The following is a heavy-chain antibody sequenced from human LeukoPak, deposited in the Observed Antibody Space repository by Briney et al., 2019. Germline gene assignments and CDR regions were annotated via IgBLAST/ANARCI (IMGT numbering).Heavy chain of an antibody. J-gene: IGHJ6*02. V-gene: IGHV1-2*02. D-gene: IGHD3-3*01. CDR1: GYTFTGYY. CDR2: INPNSGGT. CDR3: AREGAIFGVVNRYYYYGMDV. Sequence: ASEKVSCKASGYTFTGYYMHWVRQAPGQGLEWMGWINPNSGGTNYAQKFQGRVTMTRDTSISTAYMELSRLRSDDTAVYYCAREGAIFGVVNRYYYYGMDVWGQGTTVTVSS.